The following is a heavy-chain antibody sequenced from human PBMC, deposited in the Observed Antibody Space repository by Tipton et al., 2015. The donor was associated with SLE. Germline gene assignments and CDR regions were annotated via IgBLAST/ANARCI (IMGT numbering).Heavy chain of an antibody. CDR3: AKDPGYCGDDCYSQTYYYYYMDV. CDR1: GFSFSNYA. V-gene: IGHV3-23*01. J-gene: IGHJ6*03. D-gene: IGHD2-21*01. CDR2: IDVSGGNT. Sequence: SLRLSCAASGFSFSNYAMTWVRQGPGKGLEWVSAIDVSGGNTYYADSVKGRFTISRDNSKYTLYLQMNSLRAEDTAVYYCAKDPGYCGDDCYSQTYYYYYMDVWGKGTTVSVSS.